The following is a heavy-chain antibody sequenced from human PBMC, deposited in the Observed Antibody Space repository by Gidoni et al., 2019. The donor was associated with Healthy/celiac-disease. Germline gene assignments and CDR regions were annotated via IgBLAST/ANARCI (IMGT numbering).Heavy chain of an antibody. CDR1: GGSISSGSYY. CDR3: AREAHWYFDL. Sequence: QVQLQESGPGLVKPSQTLSLTCTVSGGSISSGSYYWSWIRQPAGKGLEWIGRIYTSGSTNYNPSLKSRVTKSVDTSKNQFSLKPSSVTAADTAVYYCAREAHWYFDLWGRGTLVTVSS. V-gene: IGHV4-61*02. J-gene: IGHJ2*01. CDR2: IYTSGST.